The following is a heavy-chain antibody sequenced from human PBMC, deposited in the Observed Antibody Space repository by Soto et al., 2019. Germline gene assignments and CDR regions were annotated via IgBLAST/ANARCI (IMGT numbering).Heavy chain of an antibody. V-gene: IGHV3-23*01. Sequence: PGGSLRLSCAASGSTFRNYAMTWARQAPGKGLEWVSSLLRSGSSAYYADSVRGRFTISSDTSANSLYLQMDNLRAEDTAIYYCAKDAISGDGIWLMDSWGQGTVVTV. CDR1: GSTFRNYA. CDR3: AKDAISGDGIWLMDS. CDR2: LLRSGSSA. J-gene: IGHJ5*02. D-gene: IGHD4-17*01.